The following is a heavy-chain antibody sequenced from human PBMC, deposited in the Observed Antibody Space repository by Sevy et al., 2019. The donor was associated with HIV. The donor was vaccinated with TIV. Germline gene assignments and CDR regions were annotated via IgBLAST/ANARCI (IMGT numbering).Heavy chain of an antibody. CDR3: VKTPMTEAAPFFDF. J-gene: IGHJ4*02. D-gene: IGHD6-19*01. V-gene: IGHV3-9*01. Sequence: GGSLRLSCVGSGFTFEDYALHWVRQAPGKGLEWVTGISWNSGSLDYGDSVRGRFTIFRDNAKKNLYLQMDSLRSEDTALYHCVKTPMTEAAPFFDFWGQGTAVTVSS. CDR1: GFTFEDYA. CDR2: ISWNSGSL.